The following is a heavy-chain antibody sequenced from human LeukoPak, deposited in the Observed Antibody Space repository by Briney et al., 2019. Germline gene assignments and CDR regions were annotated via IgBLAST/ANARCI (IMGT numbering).Heavy chain of an antibody. Sequence: ASVKVSCKASGYTFTSYYMHWVRQAPGQGLEWMGIINPSGGRTSHAQKFQGRVTMTRDMSTSTVYMELSSLRSEDTAVYYCARQTPTYGDYVCDYWGQGTLVTVSS. CDR1: GYTFTSYY. J-gene: IGHJ4*02. D-gene: IGHD4-17*01. V-gene: IGHV1-46*01. CDR3: ARQTPTYGDYVCDY. CDR2: INPSGGRT.